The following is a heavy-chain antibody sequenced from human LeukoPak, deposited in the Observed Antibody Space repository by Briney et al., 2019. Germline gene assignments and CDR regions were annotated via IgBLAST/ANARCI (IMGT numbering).Heavy chain of an antibody. CDR1: GYTFTSYD. J-gene: IGHJ3*02. CDR2: MNPNSGNT. D-gene: IGHD3-22*01. V-gene: IGHV1-8*01. Sequence: ASVKVSCKASGYTFTSYDINWVRQATGQGLEWMRWMNPNSGNTGYAQKFQGRVTMTRNTSISTAYMELSSLRSEDTAVYYCARTLIENDAFDIWGQGTMVTVSS. CDR3: ARTLIENDAFDI.